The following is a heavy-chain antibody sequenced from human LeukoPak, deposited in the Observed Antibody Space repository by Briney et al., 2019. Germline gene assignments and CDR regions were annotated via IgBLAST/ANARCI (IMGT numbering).Heavy chain of an antibody. CDR3: AKDRSGSYLINEFDY. CDR2: ISYDGSNK. D-gene: IGHD1-26*01. Sequence: PGRSLRLSCAASGFTFSSYGMHWVRQAPGKGLEWVAVISYDGSNKYYADSVEGRFTISRDNSKNTLYLQMNSLRAEDTAVYYCAKDRSGSYLINEFDYWGQGTLVTVSS. V-gene: IGHV3-30*18. J-gene: IGHJ4*02. CDR1: GFTFSSYG.